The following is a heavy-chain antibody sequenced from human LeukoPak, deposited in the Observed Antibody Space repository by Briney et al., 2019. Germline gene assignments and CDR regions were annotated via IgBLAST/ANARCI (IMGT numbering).Heavy chain of an antibody. J-gene: IGHJ5*02. CDR2: TYYRSKWFN. CDR3: TGETEQQLVRAWFDP. CDR1: GDSVSSNSAA. V-gene: IGHV6-1*01. Sequence: SQTLSLTCVISGDSVSSNSAAWNWIRQSPSRGLEWLGRTYYRSKWFNDYAVSVKSRITIKPDTSKNQFSLQLNSVTPEDTAVYYCTGETEQQLVRAWFDPWGQGTLVTVSS. D-gene: IGHD6-13*01.